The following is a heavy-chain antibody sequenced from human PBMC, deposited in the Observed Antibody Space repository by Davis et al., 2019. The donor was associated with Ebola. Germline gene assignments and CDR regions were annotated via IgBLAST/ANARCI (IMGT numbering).Heavy chain of an antibody. V-gene: IGHV3-23*01. D-gene: IGHD2-8*01. CDR3: ARDGVGAFDI. CDR1: GFTFSSYA. J-gene: IGHJ3*02. CDR2: ISGSGGST. Sequence: GESLKISCAASGFTFSSYAMSWVRQAPGKGLEWVSAISGSGGSTYYADSVKGRFTISRDNSKNTLYLQMNSLRAEDTAVYYCARDGVGAFDIWSQGTMVTVSS.